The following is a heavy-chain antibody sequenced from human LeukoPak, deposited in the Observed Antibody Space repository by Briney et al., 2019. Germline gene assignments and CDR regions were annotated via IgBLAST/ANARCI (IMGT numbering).Heavy chain of an antibody. J-gene: IGHJ3*02. V-gene: IGHV3-20*04. CDR3: AREAPSLAVERGAFDI. CDR2: INWNGGST. Sequence: GGSLRLSCAASGFTFDDYGMSWVRQAPGKGLEWISGINWNGGSTGYADSVKGRFTISRDNAKNSLYLQMNSLRAEDTALYYCAREAPSLAVERGAFDIWGQGTMVTVSS. CDR1: GFTFDDYG. D-gene: IGHD6-19*01.